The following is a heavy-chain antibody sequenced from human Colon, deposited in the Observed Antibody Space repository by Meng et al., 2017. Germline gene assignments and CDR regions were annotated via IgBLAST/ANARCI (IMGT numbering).Heavy chain of an antibody. CDR3: ARRAPAVNFDS. CDR2: INHSGST. D-gene: IGHD2-2*01. J-gene: IGHJ4*02. CDR1: GGSISSSNW. Sequence: QVQLQESGPGLVKPSGTLSLTCAVSGGSISSSNWWSWVRQPPGKGLEWIGEINHSGSTNHNPSLKIRVIISVDKSKNQFSLRLTSVTAADTAVYYCARRAPAVNFDSWGQGALVTVSS. V-gene: IGHV4-4*02.